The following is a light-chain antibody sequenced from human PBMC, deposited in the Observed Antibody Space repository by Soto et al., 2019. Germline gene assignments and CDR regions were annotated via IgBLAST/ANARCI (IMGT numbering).Light chain of an antibody. CDR1: NIGNKR. J-gene: IGLJ1*01. CDR3: QVWDIMTDNYV. CDR2: YDS. Sequence: SYELTQPPSVSVAPEKTATITCGGNNIGNKRVHWYRQKPGQAPVLLISYDSDRPSGIPERFSGSNSENKATLTISRVEAGDEADYYCQVWDIMTDNYVFGRGTKPPS. V-gene: IGLV3-21*04.